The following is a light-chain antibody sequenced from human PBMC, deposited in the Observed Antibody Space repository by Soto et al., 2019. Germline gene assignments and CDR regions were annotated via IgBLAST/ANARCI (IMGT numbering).Light chain of an antibody. V-gene: IGKV1-5*01. Sequence: DIQMTQSPSTLSASVGDRVTITCRASQSISTWLAWYQQKPGNAPKLLIFDASNLASGVPSRFSGSGSGTEFTLTIDSLQPDYLAAYYCQRYNSYARTCGQGTELDIK. CDR2: DAS. CDR1: QSISTW. J-gene: IGKJ1*01. CDR3: QRYNSYART.